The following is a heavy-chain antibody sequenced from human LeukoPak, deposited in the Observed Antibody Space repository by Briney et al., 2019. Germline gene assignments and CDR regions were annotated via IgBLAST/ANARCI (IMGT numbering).Heavy chain of an antibody. J-gene: IGHJ5*02. Sequence: GGSLRLSCAASGFTFSSYAMHWVRQAPGKGLEWVAVISYDGSNKYYADSVKGRFTISRDNSKNTLYLQMNSLRAEDTAVYYCARVWFGNQWEFNWFDPWGQGTLVTVSS. CDR1: GFTFSSYA. CDR3: ARVWFGNQWEFNWFDP. D-gene: IGHD3-10*01. CDR2: ISYDGSNK. V-gene: IGHV3-30*04.